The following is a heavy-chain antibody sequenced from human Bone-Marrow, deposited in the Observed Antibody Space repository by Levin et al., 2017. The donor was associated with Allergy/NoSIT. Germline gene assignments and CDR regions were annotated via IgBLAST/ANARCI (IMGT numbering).Heavy chain of an antibody. V-gene: IGHV4-4*07. D-gene: IGHD5-12*01. CDR2: VFLSGTT. J-gene: IGHJ2*01. CDR1: SDSLSGYY. Sequence: SQTLSLTCTVSSDSLSGYYWAWIRQSAGTGLQWLGRVFLSGTTDYNPSLRGRLSISVDTSKKQFSLNLDSVTAADTAVYFCARDTGYGNNYYFDLWGRGILVTVSS. CDR3: ARDTGYGNNYYFDL.